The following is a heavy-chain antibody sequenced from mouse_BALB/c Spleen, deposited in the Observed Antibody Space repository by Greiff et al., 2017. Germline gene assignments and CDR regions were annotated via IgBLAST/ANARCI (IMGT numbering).Heavy chain of an antibody. Sequence: DVQLVESGGGLVTPGGSLKLSCAASGFTFSSYAMSWVRQTPEKGLEWVASISSGGSTYYPDSVKCRFTISRDNARNILYMQMSSLRSEDTAMYYCARDGYDEGDYWGQGTTLTVSS. CDR2: ISSGGST. D-gene: IGHD2-2*01. CDR1: GFTFSSYA. CDR3: ARDGYDEGDY. V-gene: IGHV5-6-5*01. J-gene: IGHJ2*01.